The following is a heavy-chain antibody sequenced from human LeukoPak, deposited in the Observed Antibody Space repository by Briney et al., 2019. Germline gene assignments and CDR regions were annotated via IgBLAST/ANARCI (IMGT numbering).Heavy chain of an antibody. D-gene: IGHD6-6*01. CDR1: VGTLSSYA. CDR3: ARDRYSSSPGWLSYFDY. J-gene: IGHJ4*02. CDR2: IIPIFGTA. Sequence: SSVTVSCKACVGTLSSYAIIWVRQAPGQGLEWMGRIIPIFGTANYAQKFQGSVTITTDESTSTAYMELSSLRSEDTAVYYCARDRYSSSPGWLSYFDYWGQGTLVTVSS. V-gene: IGHV1-69*05.